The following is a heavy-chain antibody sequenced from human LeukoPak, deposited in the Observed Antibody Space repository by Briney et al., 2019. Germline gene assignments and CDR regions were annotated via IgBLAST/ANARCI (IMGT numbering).Heavy chain of an antibody. CDR2: IWYDGTNK. CDR1: GFTFSSYA. CDR3: AREGSSGWYSDY. V-gene: IGHV3-33*08. J-gene: IGHJ4*02. Sequence: GGSLRLSCAASGFTFSSYAMSWVRQAPGKGLEWVAVIWYDGTNKYYADSVKGRFTISRDNSKNMLYLQMNSLRAEDMAVYYCAREGSSGWYSDYWGQGTLVTVSS. D-gene: IGHD6-19*01.